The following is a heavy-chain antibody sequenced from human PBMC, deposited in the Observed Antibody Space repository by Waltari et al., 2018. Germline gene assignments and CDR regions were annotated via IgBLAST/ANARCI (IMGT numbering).Heavy chain of an antibody. Sequence: QVQLQESGPGLVKPSETLSLTCVVSGYSISSGYYWGWIRQPPGKGLERIGSIYHSGSTYYTPSLKSRVTMSIDTSRNQFSLKLTSVTAADTAVYYCARHGTRITMTSSFHYWGQGTLVTVSS. CDR1: GYSISSGYY. J-gene: IGHJ4*02. CDR2: IYHSGST. CDR3: ARHGTRITMTSSFHY. D-gene: IGHD3-3*01. V-gene: IGHV4-38-2*01.